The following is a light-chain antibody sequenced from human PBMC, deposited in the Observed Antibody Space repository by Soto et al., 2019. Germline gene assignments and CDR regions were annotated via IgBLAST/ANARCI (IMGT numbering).Light chain of an antibody. V-gene: IGLV2-14*01. J-gene: IGLJ1*01. Sequence: QSALTQPPSVSGSPGQSITISCTGTRRDVGGYNYVSWYQQYSGKSPKLLIYEVTHRPSGVSHRFSGSKSGNTASLTISGLQAEDEADYYCSSYTISNTLPFVFGTGTKLTVL. CDR1: RRDVGGYNY. CDR3: SSYTISNTLPFV. CDR2: EVT.